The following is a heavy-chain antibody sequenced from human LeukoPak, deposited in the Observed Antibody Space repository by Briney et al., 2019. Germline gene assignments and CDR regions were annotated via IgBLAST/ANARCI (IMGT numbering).Heavy chain of an antibody. D-gene: IGHD3-22*01. CDR3: ARDTTYYYDSSGYRD. CDR2: IHTSGST. Sequence: SETLSLTCTVSGGSISSYYWSWIRQPAGKGLEWIGRIHTSGSTNYNPPLKSRVTISVDTSKNQFSLKLSSVTAADTAVYYCARDTTYYYDSSGYRDWGQGTLVTVSS. J-gene: IGHJ4*02. V-gene: IGHV4-4*07. CDR1: GGSISSYY.